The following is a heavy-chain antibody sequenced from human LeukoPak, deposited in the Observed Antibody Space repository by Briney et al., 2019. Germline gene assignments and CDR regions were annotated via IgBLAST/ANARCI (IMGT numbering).Heavy chain of an antibody. V-gene: IGHV1-18*01. D-gene: IGHD2-2*01. Sequence: GASVKVSCEASGYTFTSYGISWVRQAPGQGLEWMGWISAYNGNTNYAQKLQGRVTMTTDTSTSTAYMELRSLRSDDTAVYYCARDIVSWDIVVVPAAIADYYYYGMDVWGQGTTVTVSS. J-gene: IGHJ6*02. CDR2: ISAYNGNT. CDR1: GYTFTSYG. CDR3: ARDIVSWDIVVVPAAIADYYYYGMDV.